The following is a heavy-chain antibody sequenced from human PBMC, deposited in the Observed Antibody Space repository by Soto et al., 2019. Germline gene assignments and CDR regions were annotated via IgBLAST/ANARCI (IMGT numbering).Heavy chain of an antibody. CDR3: ARGGEVPASIREYYYCLDV. V-gene: IGHV1-69*06. Sequence: QAQLVQSGAEVKKPGSSVKVSCKGFGAIFNTYAISWVRQAPGQGPEWLGGIIPMFGTPNYAQKFQGRVTISVDKYTRTAYMELNSLRSEDTAVYYCARGGEVPASIREYYYCLDVWGQGTTITVSS. CDR2: IIPMFGTP. J-gene: IGHJ6*02. D-gene: IGHD2-2*02. CDR1: GAIFNTYA.